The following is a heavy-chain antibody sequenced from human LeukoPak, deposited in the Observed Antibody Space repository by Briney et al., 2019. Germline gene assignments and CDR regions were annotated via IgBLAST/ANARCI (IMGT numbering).Heavy chain of an antibody. V-gene: IGHV3-74*01. CDR1: GFTFSSYW. J-gene: IGHJ3*02. D-gene: IGHD5-24*01. CDR3: ARVEGGGRWLQPTPGAFDI. CDR2: INSDGSST. Sequence: GGSLRLSCAASGFTFSSYWMHWVRHAPGKGLVWVSCINSDGSSTSYADSVKGRFTISRDNAKNTLYLQMNSLRAEDTAVYYCARVEGGGRWLQPTPGAFDIWGQGTMVTVSS.